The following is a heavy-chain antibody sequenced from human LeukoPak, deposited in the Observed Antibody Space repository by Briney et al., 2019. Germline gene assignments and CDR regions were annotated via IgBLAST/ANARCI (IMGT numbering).Heavy chain of an antibody. Sequence: PSETLSLTCAAYGGSFSGYYWSWIRQPPGKGLEWIGEINHSGSTNYNPSLKSRVTISVDTSKNQFSLKLSSVTAADTAVYYCARGRPYYYDSSGYYYGNWGQGTLVTVSS. D-gene: IGHD3-22*01. CDR1: GGSFSGYY. CDR3: ARGRPYYYDSSGYYYGN. CDR2: INHSGST. J-gene: IGHJ4*02. V-gene: IGHV4-34*01.